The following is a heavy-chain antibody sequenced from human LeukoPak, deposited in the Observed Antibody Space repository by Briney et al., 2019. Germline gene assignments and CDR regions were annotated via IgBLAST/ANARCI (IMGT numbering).Heavy chain of an antibody. J-gene: IGHJ4*02. D-gene: IGHD1-26*01. V-gene: IGHV4-39*01. Sequence: SETLSLTCTVSGGSINSSTFYWGWIRQPPGKGLEWIGSIYYDGSTYYNPSLKSRVTISVDTPKNQFSLKLTSVTAADTAVYFCARRSDSGSDDGEDYFDYWGQGTLVTVSS. CDR3: ARRSDSGSDDGEDYFDY. CDR1: GGSINSSTFY. CDR2: IYYDGST.